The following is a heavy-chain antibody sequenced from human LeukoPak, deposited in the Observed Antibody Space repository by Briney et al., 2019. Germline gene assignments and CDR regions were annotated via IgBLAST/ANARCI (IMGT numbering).Heavy chain of an antibody. Sequence: GGSLRLSCAASGFTLSGYEMNWVRQAPGKGLEWVSYISNNGGTISYADSVKGRFTISRDNAKNSLFLQMNSLRAEDTAVYYCARDAYTYGMVFDYWGQGTLVTVSS. V-gene: IGHV3-48*03. CDR2: ISNNGGTI. CDR3: ARDAYTYGMVFDY. CDR1: GFTLSGYE. J-gene: IGHJ4*02. D-gene: IGHD5-18*01.